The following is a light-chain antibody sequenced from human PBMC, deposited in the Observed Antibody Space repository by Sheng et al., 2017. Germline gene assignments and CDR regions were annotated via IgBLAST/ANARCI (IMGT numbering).Light chain of an antibody. J-gene: IGKJ3*01. CDR2: EAS. CDR1: EGINSA. Sequence: AIHLTQSPSSLSASVGDSVTITCRTSEGINSALAWYQQKPGKAPKLLIFEASSLESGVPSRFSGSGSGTEFALTISSLQSEDFATYYCQQFDSYPPFTFGPGTKVEIK. V-gene: IGKV1-13*02. CDR3: QQFDSYPPFT.